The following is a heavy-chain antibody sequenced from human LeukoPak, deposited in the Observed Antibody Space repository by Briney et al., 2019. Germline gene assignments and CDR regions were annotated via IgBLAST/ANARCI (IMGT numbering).Heavy chain of an antibody. CDR1: GYTFTAYY. J-gene: IGHJ4*02. CDR2: INPNSGGT. V-gene: IGHV1-2*02. CDR3: ARGRYGSGPADY. Sequence: GASVKVSCKASGYTFTAYYMHWLRHAPGQGLEWLGWINPNSGGTNYAQKFQGRVTMTRYTSIRTAYMELSRLRSDDTAVYYCARGRYGSGPADYWGQGTLVTVSS. D-gene: IGHD3-10*01.